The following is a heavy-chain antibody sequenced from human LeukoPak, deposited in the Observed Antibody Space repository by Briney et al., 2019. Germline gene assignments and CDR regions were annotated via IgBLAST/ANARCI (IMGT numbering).Heavy chain of an antibody. CDR1: GDSISTSNYY. CDR3: ARSDYYDYRQIDF. D-gene: IGHD3-22*01. J-gene: IGHJ4*02. Sequence: SETLSLTCTVSGDSISTSNYYWGWIRQSPGKGLEWLGSIYYNGITHYNPSLKRRVTIYLDTSRNQFSLHVFSVTAADTAVFYCARSDYYDYRQIDFWGQGTLVTVSS. V-gene: IGHV4-39*01. CDR2: IYYNGIT.